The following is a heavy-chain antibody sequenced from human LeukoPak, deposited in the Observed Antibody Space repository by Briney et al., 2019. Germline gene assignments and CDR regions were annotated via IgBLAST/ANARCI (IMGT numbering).Heavy chain of an antibody. V-gene: IGHV3-74*01. J-gene: IGHJ4*02. Sequence: GGSLRLSCAASGLTHSSYRMHWVRHAPGKGLVWVSRIKSDGTSTTYAHSVKGPFTISRDNAKNTLYLQINTLRAEDTAVYYCATNYYGSGPDYWGQGTLVTVSS. CDR2: IKSDGTST. D-gene: IGHD3-10*01. CDR3: ATNYYGSGPDY. CDR1: GLTHSSYR.